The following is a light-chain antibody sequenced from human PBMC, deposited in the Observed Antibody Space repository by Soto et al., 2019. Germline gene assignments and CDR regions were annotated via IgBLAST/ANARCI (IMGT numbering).Light chain of an antibody. Sequence: QSVLTQPASVSGSPGQSITISCAGSNSDVGAYNYVSWYQQHPSKAPKLIIFDVSNRPSGVSDRFSASKSGNTASLTISGLQAEDEADYYCSSFTTSTTLVFGGGTKLTVL. CDR2: DVS. V-gene: IGLV2-14*03. CDR3: SSFTTSTTLV. J-gene: IGLJ3*02. CDR1: NSDVGAYNY.